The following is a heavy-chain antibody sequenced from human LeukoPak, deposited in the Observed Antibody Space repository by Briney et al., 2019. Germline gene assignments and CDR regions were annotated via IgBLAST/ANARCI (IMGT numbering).Heavy chain of an antibody. CDR3: ARGGGYSGYDLDAFDI. CDR1: GFTFSRDS. Sequence: GGSLRLSCAASGFTFSRDSMSWVRQAPGKGLEWVSSISSSSNYIYYADSVKGRFTISRDNAKNSLYLQMNSLRAEDTAVYYCARGGGYSGYDLDAFDIWGQGTMVTVSS. J-gene: IGHJ3*02. CDR2: ISSSSNYI. D-gene: IGHD5-12*01. V-gene: IGHV3-21*01.